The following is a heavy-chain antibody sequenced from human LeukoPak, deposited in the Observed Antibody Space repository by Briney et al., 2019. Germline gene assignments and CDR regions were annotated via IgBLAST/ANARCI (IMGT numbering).Heavy chain of an antibody. Sequence: GGSLRLSCAASGFTFDDYTMHWVRQAPGKGLEWVSLISWDGGSTYYADSVKGRFTISRDNSKNSLYLQMNSLRTEDTALYYCAKDRGYYGFFDYWGQGTLVTDSS. CDR3: AKDRGYYGFFDY. V-gene: IGHV3-43*01. CDR1: GFTFDDYT. D-gene: IGHD3-10*01. CDR2: ISWDGGST. J-gene: IGHJ4*02.